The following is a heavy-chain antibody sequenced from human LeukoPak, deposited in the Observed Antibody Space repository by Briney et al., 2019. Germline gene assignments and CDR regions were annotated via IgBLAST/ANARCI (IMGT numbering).Heavy chain of an antibody. Sequence: PGGSLRLSCAASGFTFSSYEMNWVRQAPGKGLEWVSYISSSGSTIYYADSVKGRFTISRDNAKNSLYLQMNSLRAADTAVYYCARGGPVLVVTATHYHTPDAFDIWGQGTMVIVSS. D-gene: IGHD2-15*01. CDR3: ARGGPVLVVTATHYHTPDAFDI. CDR1: GFTFSSYE. V-gene: IGHV3-48*03. J-gene: IGHJ3*02. CDR2: ISSSGSTI.